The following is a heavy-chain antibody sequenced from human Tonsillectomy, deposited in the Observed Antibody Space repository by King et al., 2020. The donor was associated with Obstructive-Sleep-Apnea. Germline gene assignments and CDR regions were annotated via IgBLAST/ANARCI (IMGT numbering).Heavy chain of an antibody. CDR3: TTGDY. Sequence: QLQESGPGLVKPSVTLSLNCTVSGGSIIESGFFWTWIRQPPGKGLEWIGSLHYGRNTYYSPSLKSRVTISVDTSKNQFSLHINPVTAADTAVYYCTTGDYWGQGSRVTVSS. D-gene: IGHD4-17*01. CDR2: LHYGRNT. J-gene: IGHJ4*02. CDR1: GGSIIESGFF. V-gene: IGHV4-39*07.